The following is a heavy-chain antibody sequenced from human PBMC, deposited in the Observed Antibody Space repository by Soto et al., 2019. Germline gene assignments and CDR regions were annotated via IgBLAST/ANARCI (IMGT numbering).Heavy chain of an antibody. CDR2: IWYDGSNQ. Sequence: GGSLRLSCAASGFTFSSYAMHWVRQAPGKGLEWVAVIWYDGSNQYYADSVKGRITISRDNSKNTLYLQMNSLRAEDTAVYYCAGGYSYSPGFYFDYWGQGALVTVSS. CDR3: AGGYSYSPGFYFDY. D-gene: IGHD5-18*01. CDR1: GFTFSSYA. V-gene: IGHV3-33*08. J-gene: IGHJ4*02.